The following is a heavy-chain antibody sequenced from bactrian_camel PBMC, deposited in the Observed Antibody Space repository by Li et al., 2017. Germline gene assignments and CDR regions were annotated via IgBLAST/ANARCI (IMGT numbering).Heavy chain of an antibody. CDR2: TLSGRT. J-gene: IGHJ4*01. Sequence: VQLVESGGGLVQPGGSLRLSCAASGFTFTIYGTNWVRQAPGKGLEWVSTLSGRTYYADSVKGRFTISRDNNKKIMFLQMDSLKPEDTAVYYCVGLGYSYWGQGTQVTVS. V-gene: IGHV3S40*01. D-gene: IGHD5*01. CDR3: VGLGYSY. CDR1: GFTFTIYG.